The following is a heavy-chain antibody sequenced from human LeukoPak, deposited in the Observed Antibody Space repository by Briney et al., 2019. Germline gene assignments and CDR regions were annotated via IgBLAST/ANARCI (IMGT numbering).Heavy chain of an antibody. V-gene: IGHV3-23*01. CDR2: ISGSGGNT. D-gene: IGHD1-26*01. CDR1: GFTSSSYA. J-gene: IGHJ3*02. Sequence: PGGSLRLSCAASGFTSSSYAMSWVRQAPGKGLEWVSAISGSGGNTYYADSVKGRFTISRDNSKNTLYLQMNSLRAEESAAYYCAKLRSGTTGNVEIWGQGTMVTVSS. CDR3: AKLRSGTTGNVEI.